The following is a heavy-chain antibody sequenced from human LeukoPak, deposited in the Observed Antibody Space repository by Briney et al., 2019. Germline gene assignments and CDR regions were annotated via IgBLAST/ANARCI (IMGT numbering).Heavy chain of an antibody. Sequence: SETLSLTCTVSGGSIGSGGYYWSWIRQHPGKGLEWIGYIYYSGSTYYNPSLKSRVTISVDTSKNQFSLKLSSVTAADTAVYYCARDRLTMVRGHHREVDAFDIWGQGTMVTVSS. CDR3: ARDRLTMVRGHHREVDAFDI. CDR2: IYYSGST. CDR1: GGSIGSGGYY. J-gene: IGHJ3*02. D-gene: IGHD3-10*01. V-gene: IGHV4-31*03.